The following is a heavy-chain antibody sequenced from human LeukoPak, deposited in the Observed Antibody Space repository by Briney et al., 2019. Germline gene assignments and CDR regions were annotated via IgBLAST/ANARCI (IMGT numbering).Heavy chain of an antibody. CDR2: ITSSSSYI. D-gene: IGHD4-17*01. CDR3: ARDPRPYTVSGLLDS. CDR1: GFTFSSYT. J-gene: IGHJ4*02. V-gene: IGHV3-21*01. Sequence: GGSLRLSCAASGFTFSSYTMNWVRQAPGKGLEWVSSITSSSSYIYYADSLKGRFTISRDNAKNSLYLQMSSLRAEDTAVYYCARDPRPYTVSGLLDSWGQGTLVTVSS.